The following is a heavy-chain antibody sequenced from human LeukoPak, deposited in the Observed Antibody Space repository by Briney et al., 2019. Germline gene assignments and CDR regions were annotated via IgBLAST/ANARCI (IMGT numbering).Heavy chain of an antibody. CDR1: GFTFSNYG. Sequence: GALRLSCAASGFTFSNYGMHWVRQAPGKGLEWVAVVWSDGTTKNYADSAKGRFTISRDNSKNTLYLQMNSLRAEDTAVYYCATYYYTRSASRNFDHWGQGSLVTVSS. J-gene: IGHJ4*02. CDR3: ATYYYTRSASRNFDH. V-gene: IGHV3-33*01. D-gene: IGHD3-22*01. CDR2: VWSDGTTK.